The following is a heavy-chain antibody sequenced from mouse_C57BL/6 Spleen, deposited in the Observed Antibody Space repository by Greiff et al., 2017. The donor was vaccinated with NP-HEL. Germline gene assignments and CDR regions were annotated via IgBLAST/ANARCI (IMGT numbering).Heavy chain of an antibody. V-gene: IGHV1-80*01. D-gene: IGHD3-3*01. CDR2: IYPGDGDT. CDR3: AREGAGGSAFDY. Sequence: VQLQQSGAELVKPGASVKISCKASGYAFSSYWMNWVKQRPGKGLEWIGQIYPGDGDTNYNGKFKGKATLTADKSSSTAYMQLSSLTSEDSAVYFWAREGAGGSAFDYWGQGTTLTVSS. CDR1: GYAFSSYW. J-gene: IGHJ2*01.